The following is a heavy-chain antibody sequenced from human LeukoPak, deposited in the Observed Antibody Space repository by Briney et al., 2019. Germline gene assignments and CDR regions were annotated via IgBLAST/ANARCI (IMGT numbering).Heavy chain of an antibody. CDR2: INHSGST. CDR1: GGSISSSSYY. J-gene: IGHJ2*01. Sequence: PSETLSLTCTVSGGSISSSSYYWSWIRQPPGKGLEWIGEINHSGSTNYNPSLKSRVTISVDTSKNQFSLKLSSVTAADTAVYYCARHWPRFVRYFDLWGRGTLVTVSS. D-gene: IGHD3-10*02. CDR3: ARHWPRFVRYFDL. V-gene: IGHV4-39*01.